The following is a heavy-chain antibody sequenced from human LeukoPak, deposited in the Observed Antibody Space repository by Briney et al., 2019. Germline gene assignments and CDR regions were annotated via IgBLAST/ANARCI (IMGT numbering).Heavy chain of an antibody. D-gene: IGHD3-3*01. CDR1: GFTFSSYA. CDR3: ARFWSSGMDV. V-gene: IGHV3-30-3*01. Sequence: GRSLGLSCAASGFTFSSYAMHWVRQAPGKGLEGVAVISYDGSNKYYADSVKGRFTISRDNSKNTLYLQMNSLRAEDTAVYYCARFWSSGMDVWGQGTTVTVSS. J-gene: IGHJ6*02. CDR2: ISYDGSNK.